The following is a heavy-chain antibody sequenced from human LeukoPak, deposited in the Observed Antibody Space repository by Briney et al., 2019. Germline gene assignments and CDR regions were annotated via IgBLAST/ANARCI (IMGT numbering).Heavy chain of an antibody. V-gene: IGHV5-10-1*01. D-gene: IGHD6-13*01. CDR1: GYSFTSYW. CDR2: IDPSDSYT. Sequence: GESLKISCKGSGYSFTSYWISWVRQVPGKGLEWMGRIDPSDSYTNYSPSFQGHIPISADKSISTAYLQWSSLKASDTAMYYCARLRSSWYGTHFDYWGQGTLVTVSS. CDR3: ARLRSSWYGTHFDY. J-gene: IGHJ4*02.